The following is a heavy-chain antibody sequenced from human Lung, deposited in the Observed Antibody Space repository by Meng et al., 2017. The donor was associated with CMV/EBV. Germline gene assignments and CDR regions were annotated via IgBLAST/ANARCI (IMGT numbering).Heavy chain of an antibody. Sequence: VKLVGSGGGVSRPGGPLGLSGGLSGFTFGNYAMHWVRQAPGKGLEWLAFIGHDGNNEQYADSMKGRFTISRDNFNTVYLQMRSLRDEDTALYYCGRDYVNSIDHWGQGTLVTVSS. CDR1: GFTFGNYA. D-gene: IGHD2/OR15-2a*01. J-gene: IGHJ4*02. V-gene: IGHV3-30*02. CDR2: IGHDGNNE. CDR3: GRDYVNSIDH.